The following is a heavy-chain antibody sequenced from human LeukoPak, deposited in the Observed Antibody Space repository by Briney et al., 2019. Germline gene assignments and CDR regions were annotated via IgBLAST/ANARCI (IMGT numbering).Heavy chain of an antibody. Sequence: SEALSLTCTVSGGSISSSSYYWGWIRQPPGKGLEWTGSIYYSGSTYYNPSLKSRVTISVNTSKNQFSLKLSAVTAADTAVYYCARFVGPTVTTRYFDYWGQGTLVTVSS. CDR2: IYYSGST. CDR3: ARFVGPTVTTRYFDY. J-gene: IGHJ4*02. CDR1: GGSISSSSYY. D-gene: IGHD4-17*01. V-gene: IGHV4-39*07.